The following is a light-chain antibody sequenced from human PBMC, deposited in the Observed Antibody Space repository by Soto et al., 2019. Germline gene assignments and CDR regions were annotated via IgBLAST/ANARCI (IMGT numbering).Light chain of an antibody. CDR2: DAS. Sequence: EIVLTQSPATLSLSPGERATLSCRASHSISSYLAWYQQKPGQPPRLVIYDASNRATGIPARFSGSGSGTDFTHTISSLEPEDFAVYYCQQFGSLGTFGQGTKVDIK. V-gene: IGKV3-11*01. CDR1: HSISSY. CDR3: QQFGSLGT. J-gene: IGKJ1*01.